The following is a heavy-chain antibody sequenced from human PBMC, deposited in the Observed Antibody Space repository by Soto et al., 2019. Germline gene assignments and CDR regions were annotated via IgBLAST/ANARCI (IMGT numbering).Heavy chain of an antibody. CDR1: GGSIGSYY. Sequence: PSETLSLTCTVSGGSIGSYYWNWIRQPPGKGLEWIGYINDSGSAHYNPSLKSRVTISVDTFKKQFSLKLTSVTAADTAVYYCARGGGYHDYWGQGTTVIVSS. V-gene: IGHV4-59*01. CDR3: ARGGGYHDY. J-gene: IGHJ4*03. CDR2: INDSGSA. D-gene: IGHD1-26*01.